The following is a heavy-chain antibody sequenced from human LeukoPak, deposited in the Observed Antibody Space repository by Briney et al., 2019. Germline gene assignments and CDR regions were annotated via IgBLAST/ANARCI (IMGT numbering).Heavy chain of an antibody. D-gene: IGHD2-15*01. Sequence: GSSVKVSCKASGGTFSSYAISWVRQAPGQGLEWMGGIIPIFGTANYAQKFQGRVTITTDESTSTAYMELSSLRSEDTAVYYCASSASVVVVVAATTFDYWGQGTLVTVSS. CDR2: IIPIFGTA. CDR1: GGTFSSYA. J-gene: IGHJ4*02. CDR3: ASSASVVVVVAATTFDY. V-gene: IGHV1-69*05.